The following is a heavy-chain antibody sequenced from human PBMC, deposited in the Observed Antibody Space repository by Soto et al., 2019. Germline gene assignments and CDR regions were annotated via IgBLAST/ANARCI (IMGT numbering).Heavy chain of an antibody. Sequence: QVQLVQSGVEVKKPGASVKVSCKASGYIFTSCGISWVRQAPGQGLEWMGWISAYNGNTNYAQKLQGRVTMTTDTSTSTAYMELRSLRSDDTAVYYYVVAAQPYYFDYWGQGTLVTVSS. V-gene: IGHV1-18*01. CDR1: GYIFTSCG. J-gene: IGHJ4*02. D-gene: IGHD2-15*01. CDR2: ISAYNGNT. CDR3: VVAAQPYYFDY.